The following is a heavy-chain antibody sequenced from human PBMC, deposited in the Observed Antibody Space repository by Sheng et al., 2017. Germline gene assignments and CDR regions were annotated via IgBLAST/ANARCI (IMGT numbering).Heavy chain of an antibody. CDR3: AREEGETVTTFYYYGMDV. CDR2: IWYDGSNK. D-gene: IGHD4-17*01. Sequence: QVQLVESGGGVVQPGRSLRLSCAASGFTFSSYGMHWVRQAPGKGLEWVAVIWYDGSNKYYADSVKGRFTISRDNSKNTLYLQMNSLRAEDTAVYYCAREEGETVTTFYYYGMDVWGQGTTVTVSS. V-gene: IGHV3-33*01. CDR1: GFTFSSYG. J-gene: IGHJ6*02.